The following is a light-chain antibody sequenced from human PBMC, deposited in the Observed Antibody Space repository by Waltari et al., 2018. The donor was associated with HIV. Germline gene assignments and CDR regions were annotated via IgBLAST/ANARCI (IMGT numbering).Light chain of an antibody. CDR2: WAS. J-gene: IGKJ2*01. V-gene: IGKV4-1*01. CDR1: QSVLYSSNNKNF. CDR3: QQHYTTPYT. Sequence: DIVMTQSPDSLVVSLGERATINCKSNQSVLYSSNNKNFLAWYQQKSGQRPKLLVYWASTRESGVPDRFSGSGSGTDFTLTISSLQAEDVAVYFCQQHYTTPYTFGQGTKLEIK.